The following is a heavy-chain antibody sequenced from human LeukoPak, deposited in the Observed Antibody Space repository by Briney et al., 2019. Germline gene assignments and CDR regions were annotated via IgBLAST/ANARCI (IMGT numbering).Heavy chain of an antibody. CDR3: ARDRRDGYNRYYYYGMDV. Sequence: PGGSLRLSCAASGFTFSSYAMSWVRQAPGKGLEWVSAISGSGGSTYYADSVKGRFTISRDNSKNTLYLQMNSLRAEDTAVYYCARDRRDGYNRYYYYGMDVWGQGTTVTVSS. D-gene: IGHD5-24*01. J-gene: IGHJ6*02. V-gene: IGHV3-23*01. CDR1: GFTFSSYA. CDR2: ISGSGGST.